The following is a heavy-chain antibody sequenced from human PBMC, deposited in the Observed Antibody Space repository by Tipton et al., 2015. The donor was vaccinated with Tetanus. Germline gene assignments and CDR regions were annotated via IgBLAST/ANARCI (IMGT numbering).Heavy chain of an antibody. CDR3: ARGGKLGLGYFDL. D-gene: IGHD7-27*01. V-gene: IGHV4-4*07. J-gene: IGHJ2*01. Sequence: TLSLTCNVSGDSISSYYWNWIRQPAGKGLEWIGCFYTPGSTIYNPSLRSRVTMSVDTSKNQFSLTLSYFTAADTAVYYCARGGKLGLGYFDLWGRGPLVTVSS. CDR2: FYTPGST. CDR1: GDSISSYY.